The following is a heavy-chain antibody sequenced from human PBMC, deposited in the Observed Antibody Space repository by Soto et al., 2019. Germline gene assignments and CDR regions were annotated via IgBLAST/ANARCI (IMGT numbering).Heavy chain of an antibody. D-gene: IGHD2-8*01. CDR2: ISGSGGST. CDR3: ARESTPLLAYCFNGVCYNDY. CDR1: GFTFSSYA. J-gene: IGHJ4*02. V-gene: IGHV3-23*01. Sequence: EVQLLESGGGLVQPGGSLRLSCAASGFTFSSYAMSWVRQAPGKGLEWVSAISGSGGSTYYADSVKGRFTISRDNSKNTLYLQMNSLRADDTAVYYCARESTPLLAYCFNGVCYNDYWGQGTLVTVSS.